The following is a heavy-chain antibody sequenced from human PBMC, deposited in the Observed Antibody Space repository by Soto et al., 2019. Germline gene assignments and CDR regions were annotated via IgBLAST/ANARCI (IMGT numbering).Heavy chain of an antibody. J-gene: IGHJ6*04. V-gene: IGHV3-23*01. Sequence: GGSLRLSCAASGVTFSSYAMSWVRQAPGKGLEWVSAISGSGGSTYYADSVKGRFTISRDNSKNTLYLQMNSLRAEDTAVYYCAKGGGWFGESLDVWGKGTTVTVSS. CDR2: ISGSGGST. D-gene: IGHD3-10*01. CDR3: AKGGGWFGESLDV. CDR1: GVTFSSYA.